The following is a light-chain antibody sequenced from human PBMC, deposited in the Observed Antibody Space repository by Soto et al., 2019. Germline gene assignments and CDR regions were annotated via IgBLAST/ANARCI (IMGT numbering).Light chain of an antibody. V-gene: IGLV2-23*01. CDR2: EGT. Sequence: QSVLTQPASVSGSPGQSITISCTGTSSDAGSYNLVSWYQQHPGKAPKLMIYEGTKRPSGVSNRFSGSKSGNTASLTISGLQAEDEADYYCCSYEGSRNFVFGTGTKVTVL. CDR3: CSYEGSRNFV. J-gene: IGLJ1*01. CDR1: SSDAGSYNL.